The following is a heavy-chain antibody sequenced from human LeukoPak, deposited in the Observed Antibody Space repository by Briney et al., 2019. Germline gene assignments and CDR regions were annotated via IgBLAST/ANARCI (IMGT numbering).Heavy chain of an antibody. D-gene: IGHD3-22*01. CDR2: IYSDGRT. CDR3: ARGLFLSGYLDAFDI. V-gene: IGHV3-53*01. CDR1: GFTVSNKY. J-gene: IGHJ3*02. Sequence: GGSLRLSCAASGFTVSNKYMTWVRQAPGKGLEWVSLIYSDGRTHYADSVKGRCTISRDNSKNTLYLQMNSLRVEDTAVYYCARGLFLSGYLDAFDIWGQGTVVTVSS.